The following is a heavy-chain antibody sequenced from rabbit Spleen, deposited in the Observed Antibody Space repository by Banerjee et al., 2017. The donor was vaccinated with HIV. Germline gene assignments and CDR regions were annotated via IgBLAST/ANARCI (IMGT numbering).Heavy chain of an antibody. CDR3: ARDAAGSKDFNL. J-gene: IGHJ4*01. CDR1: GFSFGGRDV. V-gene: IGHV1S45*01. CDR2: INAVSVRS. Sequence: QEQLEESGGGLVKPEGSLTVTCKASGFSFGGRDVMCWVRHAPGKGVEWIACINAVSVRSFDASWAKRRFTSTKTASTSVILQMTSLTAADTATYFCARDAAGSKDFNLWGPGTLVTVS. D-gene: IGHD4-2*01.